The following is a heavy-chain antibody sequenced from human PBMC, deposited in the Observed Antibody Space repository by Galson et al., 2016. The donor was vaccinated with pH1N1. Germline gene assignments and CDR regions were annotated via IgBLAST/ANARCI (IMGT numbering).Heavy chain of an antibody. Sequence: SETLSLTCTVSGGPISSNHDWGWIRQPPGKGLEWVGSVHYTGAAYYNPSLRSRVTISLDTSKNQFYLKMTSVTAADTAVYYCARHGMWLPFPDYWGQGTLATVSS. D-gene: IGHD6-19*01. CDR1: GGPISSNHD. CDR3: ARHGMWLPFPDY. J-gene: IGHJ4*02. V-gene: IGHV4-39*01. CDR2: VHYTGAA.